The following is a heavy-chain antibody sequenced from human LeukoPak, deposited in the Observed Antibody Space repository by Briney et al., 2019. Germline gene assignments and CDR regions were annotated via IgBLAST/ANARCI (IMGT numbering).Heavy chain of an antibody. V-gene: IGHV3-33*01. J-gene: IGHJ3*02. CDR2: IWYDGSNK. CDR1: GFTFSSYG. Sequence: GGSLRLSCAASGFTFSSYGMHWVRQAPGKGLEWVAVIWYDGSNKYYADSVKGRFTISRDNSKNTLYLQMNSLRAEDTAVYYCARGQAGLDAFDIWGQGTMVTVFS. CDR3: ARGQAGLDAFDI. D-gene: IGHD3/OR15-3a*01.